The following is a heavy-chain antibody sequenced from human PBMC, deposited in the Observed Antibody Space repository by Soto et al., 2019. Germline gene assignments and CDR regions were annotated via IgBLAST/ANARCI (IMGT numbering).Heavy chain of an antibody. D-gene: IGHD1-1*01. CDR1: GYNFIGYG. V-gene: IGHV1-18*01. J-gene: IGHJ5*02. CDR2: ISAYNGNS. Sequence: VQSGAEVKKPGASVKVSCKASGYNFIGYGITWVRQAPGQGLEWMGWISAYNGNSNYAQSLQDRVTMTTDSSTATAYLELRSLRPVDTAVYFCARGMYMAWCDPWGQGTPVTVSS. CDR3: ARGMYMAWCDP.